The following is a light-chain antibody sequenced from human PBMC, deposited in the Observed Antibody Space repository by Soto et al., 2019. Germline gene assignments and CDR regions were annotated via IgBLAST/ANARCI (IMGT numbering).Light chain of an antibody. CDR1: QSVGSN. CDR3: QKYKSYYS. CDR2: TAS. V-gene: IGKV3-15*01. Sequence: IVLTKSPVSLSVSPGERATLSCRASQSVGSNLAWYQQKPGQAPRLLIQTASTMTTGIPARFSRSGWGTEFTLTISSLKSEDFAGYYFQKYKSYYSFGEGTKVEIK. J-gene: IGKJ2*03.